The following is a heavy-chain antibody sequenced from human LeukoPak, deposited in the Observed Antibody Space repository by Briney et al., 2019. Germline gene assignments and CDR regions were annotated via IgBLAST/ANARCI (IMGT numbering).Heavy chain of an antibody. CDR3: AGDAILRYFDWLSETDAFDI. V-gene: IGHV1-46*01. CDR2: INPSGGST. Sequence: ASVKVSCKASGYTFTSYYMHWVRQAPGQGLEWMGIINPSGGSTSYAQKFQGRVTMTRDTSTSTVYMELSSLRSEDTAVYYCAGDAILRYFDWLSETDAFDIWGQGTMVTVSS. J-gene: IGHJ3*02. CDR1: GYTFTSYY. D-gene: IGHD3-9*01.